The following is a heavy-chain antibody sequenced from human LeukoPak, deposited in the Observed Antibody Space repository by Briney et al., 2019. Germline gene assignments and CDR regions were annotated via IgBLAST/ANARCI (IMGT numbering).Heavy chain of an antibody. D-gene: IGHD6-6*01. V-gene: IGHV1-2*02. CDR2: INLKSGGT. J-gene: IGHJ4*02. Sequence: ASVKVSCKASAYTFTGYYMHWVRQAPGQGLEWMGWINLKSGGTNYAQKFQGRVTMTRDTSISTVYMEMSRLRSDDTAVYYCARESVPAVAARRGLNYWGQGTLVAVSS. CDR3: ARESVPAVAARRGLNY. CDR1: AYTFTGYY.